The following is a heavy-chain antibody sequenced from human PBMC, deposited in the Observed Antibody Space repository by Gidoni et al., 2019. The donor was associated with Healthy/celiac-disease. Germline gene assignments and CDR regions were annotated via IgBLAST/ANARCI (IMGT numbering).Heavy chain of an antibody. D-gene: IGHD3-22*01. Sequence: QVQLVQSGAEVKKPGSSVKVSCKASGGTFSSYTTSWVRPAPGQGLEWMGRIIPILGIANYAQKVQGRVTITADKSTSTAYMELSSLRSEDTAVYYCASSDSEYYDSSGYYYPRYYGMDVWGQGTTVTVSS. J-gene: IGHJ6*02. CDR2: IIPILGIA. CDR1: GGTFSSYT. CDR3: ASSDSEYYDSSGYYYPRYYGMDV. V-gene: IGHV1-69*02.